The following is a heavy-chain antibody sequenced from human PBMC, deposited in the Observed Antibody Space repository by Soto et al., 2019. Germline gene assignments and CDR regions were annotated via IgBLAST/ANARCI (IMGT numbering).Heavy chain of an antibody. CDR2: ISSTTNYI. CDR1: GFTFTRYS. V-gene: IGHV3-21*06. Sequence: SEGSLRLSCAASGFTFTRYSMNWVRQAPGKGLEWVSSISSTTNYIYYGDSMKGRFTISRDNAKNSLYLEMNGLRAEDTAVYYCARESEDLTSNFDYWGQGTLVTVSS. J-gene: IGHJ4*02. CDR3: ARESEDLTSNFDY.